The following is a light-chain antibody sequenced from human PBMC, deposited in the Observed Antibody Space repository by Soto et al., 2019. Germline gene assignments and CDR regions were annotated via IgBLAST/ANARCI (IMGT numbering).Light chain of an antibody. J-gene: IGKJ4*01. CDR1: QSVSRN. CDR3: QQYNNWPPVT. Sequence: EIVMTQSPATLSVSPGERATLSCRASQSVSRNLAWYQQKAGQAPRLLTFGASTRATGIPARFSGSGSGTEFTLTISSLQSEDFAVYYCQQYNNWPPVTFGGGTKVDIK. CDR2: GAS. V-gene: IGKV3-15*01.